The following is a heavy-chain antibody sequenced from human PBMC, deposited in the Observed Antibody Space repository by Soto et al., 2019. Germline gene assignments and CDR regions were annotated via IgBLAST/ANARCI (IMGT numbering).Heavy chain of an antibody. V-gene: IGHV4-61*01. CDR2: IYYSGST. Sequence: XTLSLTCTVSGGSISSGSYDWSWIRQPPGKGLEWIGYIYYSGSTNYKPSLKSRVTISVDTSKNQFSLKLRSVTAADTAVYYCARERDGYFDYWGQGTLVTVSS. CDR3: ARERDGYFDY. CDR1: GGSISSGSYD. J-gene: IGHJ4*02.